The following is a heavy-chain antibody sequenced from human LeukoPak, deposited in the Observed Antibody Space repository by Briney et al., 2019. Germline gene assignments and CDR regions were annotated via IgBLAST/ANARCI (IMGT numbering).Heavy chain of an antibody. V-gene: IGHV3-64D*09. CDR1: GFAFSSYA. D-gene: IGHD1-26*01. Sequence: NPGGSLRLSCSASGFAFSSYAMHWVRQAPGKGLEYVSAISSNGGSTYYADSVKGRFTISRDNSKNTLYLQMSSPRAEDTAVYYCVKASLPTPYSGSYYGPWGQGTLVTVSS. J-gene: IGHJ4*02. CDR3: VKASLPTPYSGSYYGP. CDR2: ISSNGGST.